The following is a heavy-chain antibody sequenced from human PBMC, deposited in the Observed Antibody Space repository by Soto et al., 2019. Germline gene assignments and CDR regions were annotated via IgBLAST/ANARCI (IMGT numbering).Heavy chain of an antibody. D-gene: IGHD6-6*01. CDR2: IDWDDDK. CDR3: ARTYSSSSPAFDI. J-gene: IGHJ3*02. Sequence: SGPTLVNPTQTLTLTCTFSGFSLSTSGMRVSWIRQPPGKALEWLARIDWDDDKFYSTSLKTRLTISKDTSKNQVVLTMTNMDPVDTATYYCARTYSSSSPAFDIWGQGTMVNVSS. V-gene: IGHV2-70*04. CDR1: GFSLSTSGMR.